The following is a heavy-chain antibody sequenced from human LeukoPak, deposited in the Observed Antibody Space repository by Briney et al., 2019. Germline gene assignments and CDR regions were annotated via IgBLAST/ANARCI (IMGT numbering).Heavy chain of an antibody. CDR2: IRSNSDGGTI. J-gene: IGHJ5*02. V-gene: IGHV3-15*07. D-gene: IGHD3-22*01. Sequence: PGGSLRLSCIASGFIFSSDALNWVRQAPGKGLEWVGRIRSNSDGGTIDYAAPVKGRFTLSRDDSKTTLYLQMNSLQTEDTAVYYCATDFYDSTWGQGTLVTVSS. CDR1: GFIFSSDA. CDR3: ATDFYDST.